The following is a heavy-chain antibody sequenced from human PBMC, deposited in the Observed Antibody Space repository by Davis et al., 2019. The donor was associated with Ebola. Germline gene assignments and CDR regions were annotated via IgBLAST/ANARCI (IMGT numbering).Heavy chain of an antibody. CDR3: ARKDSSGWYFSY. D-gene: IGHD6-19*01. CDR2: IYYSGST. Sequence: SETLSLTCTVSGGSISSYYWSWIRQPPGKGLEWIGYIYYSGSTNYNPSLKSRVTISVDTSKNQFSLKLSSVTAADTAVYYCARKDSSGWYFSYWGQGTLVTVSS. CDR1: GGSISSYY. J-gene: IGHJ4*02. V-gene: IGHV4-59*08.